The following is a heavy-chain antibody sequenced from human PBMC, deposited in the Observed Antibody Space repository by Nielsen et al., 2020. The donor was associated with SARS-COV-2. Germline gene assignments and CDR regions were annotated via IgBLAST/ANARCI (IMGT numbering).Heavy chain of an antibody. V-gene: IGHV3-15*01. CDR2: IKSKTDGGTT. J-gene: IGHJ3*02. D-gene: IGHD6-19*01. CDR1: GFTFSNAW. Sequence: GESLKISCAASGFTFSNAWMSWVRQAPGKGLEWVGRIKSKTDGGTTDYAAPVKGRFTISRDDSKNTLYLQMNSLKTEDTAVYYCTTSSGWSYDAFDIWGQGTMVTVSS. CDR3: TTSSGWSYDAFDI.